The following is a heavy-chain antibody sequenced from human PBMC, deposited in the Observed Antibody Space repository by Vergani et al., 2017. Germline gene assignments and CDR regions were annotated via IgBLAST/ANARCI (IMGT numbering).Heavy chain of an antibody. V-gene: IGHV1-69*06. CDR1: GGTFSSYA. D-gene: IGHD4-11*01. CDR3: ARSLMDYSNYGGYYYYYYMDV. CDR2: IIPIFGTA. Sequence: QVQLVQSGAEVKKPGSSVKVSCKASGGTFSSYAISWVRQAPGQGLEWMGGIIPIFGTANYAQKFQGRVTITADKSTSTAYMELSSLRSEDTAVYYCARSLMDYSNYGGYYYYYYMDVWGKGTTVTVSS. J-gene: IGHJ6*03.